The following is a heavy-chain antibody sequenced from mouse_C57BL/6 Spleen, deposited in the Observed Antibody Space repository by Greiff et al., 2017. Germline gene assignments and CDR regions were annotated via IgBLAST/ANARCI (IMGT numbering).Heavy chain of an antibody. CDR3: AREAIDYLFAY. D-gene: IGHD2-4*01. Sequence: QVQLQQSGPELVKPGASVKISCKASGYAFSSSWMNWVKQRPGKGLEWIGRIYPGDGDTNYNGKFKGKATLTADKSSSTAYMQLSSLTSEDSAVYFCAREAIDYLFAYGGQGTLVTVSA. CDR1: GYAFSSSW. V-gene: IGHV1-82*01. CDR2: IYPGDGDT. J-gene: IGHJ3*01.